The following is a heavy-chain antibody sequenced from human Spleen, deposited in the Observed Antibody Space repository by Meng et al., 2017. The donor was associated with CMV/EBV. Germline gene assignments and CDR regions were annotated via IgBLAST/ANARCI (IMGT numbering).Heavy chain of an antibody. CDR1: GFTFTDFA. V-gene: IGHV3-23*01. J-gene: IGHJ1*01. D-gene: IGHD1-26*01. CDR3: AQGSESWYRYFQN. CDR2: VSASGGSI. Sequence: ASGFTFTDFAMNWVRQTPGRGLEWVSAVSASGGSIHYADSVKGRFTISRDFSKSTVYLQMDNLRANDSGLYFCAQGSESWYRYFQNWGQGTLVTVSS.